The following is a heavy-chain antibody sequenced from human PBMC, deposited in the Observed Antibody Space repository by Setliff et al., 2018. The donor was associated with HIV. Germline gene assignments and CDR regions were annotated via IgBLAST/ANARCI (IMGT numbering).Heavy chain of an antibody. CDR2: INAGNGNT. CDR1: GYTFSRYA. Sequence: GASVKVSCKASGYTFSRYAMHWVRQAPGQRLEWMGWINAGNGNTKYLQKFQGRVSIARDTSASTAYMELSSLRSEDTAVYYCARVQTMAVAGTQYYYMDVWGKGTTVTVSS. V-gene: IGHV1-3*01. CDR3: ARVQTMAVAGTQYYYMDV. J-gene: IGHJ6*03. D-gene: IGHD6-19*01.